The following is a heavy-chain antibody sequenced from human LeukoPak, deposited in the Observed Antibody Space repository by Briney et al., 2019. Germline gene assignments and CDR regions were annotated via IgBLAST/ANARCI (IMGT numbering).Heavy chain of an antibody. Sequence: GGSLRLSCAASGFTFSPYWMNWIRQPPGKGLEWVANIKQDGSEQYYGDSVKGRFTISRDNAKNAVYLQMDSLRADDTAVYYCARERGTGILDYWGQGTLVTVSS. V-gene: IGHV3-7*01. CDR2: IKQDGSEQ. CDR3: ARERGTGILDY. J-gene: IGHJ4*02. D-gene: IGHD7-27*01. CDR1: GFTFSPYW.